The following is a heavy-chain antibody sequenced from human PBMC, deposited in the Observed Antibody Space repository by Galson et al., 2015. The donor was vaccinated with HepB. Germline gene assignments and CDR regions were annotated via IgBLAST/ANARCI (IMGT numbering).Heavy chain of an antibody. J-gene: IGHJ4*02. D-gene: IGHD2-15*01. Sequence: TLSLTCTVSGGSISSYYWSWIRQPPGKGLEWIGYIYYSGSTNYNPSLKSRVTISVDTSKNQFSLKLSSVTAADTAVYYCAKHSVVVAATPYFDYWGQGTLVTVSS. CDR1: GGSISSYY. CDR2: IYYSGST. V-gene: IGHV4-59*07. CDR3: AKHSVVVAATPYFDY.